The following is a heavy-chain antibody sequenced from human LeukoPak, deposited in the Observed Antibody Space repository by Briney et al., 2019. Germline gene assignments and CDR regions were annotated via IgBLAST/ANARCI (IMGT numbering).Heavy chain of an antibody. CDR3: ARVNYYYYYGMDV. CDR2: IKQDGSEK. CDR1: GFTFSSYW. V-gene: IGHV3-7*04. J-gene: IGHJ6*02. Sequence: TGGSLRLSCAASGFTFSSYWMTWVRQAPGKGLEWVANIKQDGSEKYYVDSVEGRFTISRDNAKNSLYLQMNSLRVEDTALYYCARVNYYYYYGMDVWGQGTTVTVSS.